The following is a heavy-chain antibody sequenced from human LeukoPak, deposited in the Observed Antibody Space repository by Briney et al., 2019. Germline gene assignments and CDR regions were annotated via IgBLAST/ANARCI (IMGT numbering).Heavy chain of an antibody. CDR2: IIPIFGIA. D-gene: IGHD3-22*01. V-gene: IGHV1-69*04. CDR3: ARDYYDSSGYYWIDY. J-gene: IGHJ4*02. CDR1: GGTFSSYA. Sequence: SVKVSCKASGGTFSSYAISWVRQAPGQGLELMGRIIPIFGIANYAQKFQGRVTITADKSTSTAYMELSSLRSEDTAVYYCARDYYDSSGYYWIDYWGQGTLVTVSS.